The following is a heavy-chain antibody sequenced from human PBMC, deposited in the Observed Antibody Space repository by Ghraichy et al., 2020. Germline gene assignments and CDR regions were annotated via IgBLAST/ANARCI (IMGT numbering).Heavy chain of an antibody. J-gene: IGHJ4*02. D-gene: IGHD5-18*01. CDR2: ISGSGGST. CDR3: AKDNRDTQLWLLGDY. Sequence: GGSLRLSCAASGFTFSSYAMSWVRQAPGKGLEWVSAISGSGGSTYYADSVKGRFTISRDNSKNTLYLQMNSLRAEDTAVYYCAKDNRDTQLWLLGDYWGQGTLVTVSS. V-gene: IGHV3-23*01. CDR1: GFTFSSYA.